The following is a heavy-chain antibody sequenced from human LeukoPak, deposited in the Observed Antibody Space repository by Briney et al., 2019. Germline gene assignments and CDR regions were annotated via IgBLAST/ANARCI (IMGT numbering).Heavy chain of an antibody. Sequence: GGSLRLSCAASGFTFSSYGMHWVRQAPGKGLEGVAFIRDDGSNKYYSDSVKCRFTISRHNAKNSLYLQMNSLRAEVTAVYYCARYTRDSNWSELGYYMDVWGKGTTVTVSS. V-gene: IGHV3-30*02. CDR3: ARYTRDSNWSELGYYMDV. J-gene: IGHJ6*03. CDR1: GFTFSSYG. CDR2: IRDDGSNK. D-gene: IGHD4-11*01.